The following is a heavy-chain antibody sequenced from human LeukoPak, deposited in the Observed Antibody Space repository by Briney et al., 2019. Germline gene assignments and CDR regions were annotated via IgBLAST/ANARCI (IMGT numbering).Heavy chain of an antibody. J-gene: IGHJ4*02. V-gene: IGHV3-48*04. CDR3: ARVGTWDFDY. D-gene: IGHD7-27*01. CDR2: ISNTSDTI. CDR1: GFSFSTYS. Sequence: GGSLRLSCAASGFSFSTYSMNWVRQAPGKGLEWISYISNTSDTIYYTDSVKGRFTISRDSAKNSLYLQMNSLRAEDTAVYYCARVGTWDFDYWGQGTLVAVSS.